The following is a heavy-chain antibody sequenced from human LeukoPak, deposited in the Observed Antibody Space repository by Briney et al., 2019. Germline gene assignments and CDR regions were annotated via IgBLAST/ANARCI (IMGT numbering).Heavy chain of an antibody. V-gene: IGHV3-15*01. CDR2: IKRKTDDGTR. J-gene: IGHJ4*02. D-gene: IGHD7-27*01. CDR1: GFTFNNAW. Sequence: PGGSLTLSCVASGFTFNNAWMNWVHRAPGKGLEWVGRIKRKTDDGTRDYVAPVKGRFTVSRDDSKSTVFLQMNSLKTKDTGVYYCTAGLGKSDFDYWGQGTLVTVS. CDR3: TAGLGKSDFDY.